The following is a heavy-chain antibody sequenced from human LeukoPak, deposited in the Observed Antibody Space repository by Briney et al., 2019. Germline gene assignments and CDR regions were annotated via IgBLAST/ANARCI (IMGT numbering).Heavy chain of an antibody. V-gene: IGHV1-2*02. D-gene: IGHD6-19*01. CDR2: INPNSGGT. CDR3: ARARIAVAGEYYYYGMDV. J-gene: IGHJ6*02. Sequence: EASVKVSCKASGYTLTGYYMHWVRQAPGQGLEWMGWINPNSGGTNYAQKFQGRVTMTRDTSISTAYMELSRLRSDDTAVYYCARARIAVAGEYYYYGMDVWGQGTTVTVSS. CDR1: GYTLTGYY.